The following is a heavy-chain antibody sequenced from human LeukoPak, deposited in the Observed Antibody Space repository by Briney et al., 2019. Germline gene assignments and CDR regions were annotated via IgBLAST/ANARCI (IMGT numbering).Heavy chain of an antibody. CDR1: GFIFSSYD. Sequence: GGSLRLSCAASGFIFSSYDRNWIRQTTGKGLEWVSAIGTAGDSYYPGSVRGRFTIFRENAKNSLYLQMNSLRAGDTAVYYCARGAGTGFDYWGQGTLVTVSS. D-gene: IGHD6-19*01. CDR2: IGTAGDS. CDR3: ARGAGTGFDY. V-gene: IGHV3-13*04. J-gene: IGHJ4*02.